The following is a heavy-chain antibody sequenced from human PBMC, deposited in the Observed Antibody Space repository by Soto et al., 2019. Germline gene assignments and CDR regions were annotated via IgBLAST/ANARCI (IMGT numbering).Heavy chain of an antibody. Sequence: ASVKVSCKASGYTFTSYGISWVRQAPGQGLEWMGWISAYNGNTNYAQKLQGRVTMTTDTSTSTAYMELRSLRSDDTAVYYCAGAPAPGIAVAGWSPSTDWGQGTLVTVSS. J-gene: IGHJ4*02. V-gene: IGHV1-18*01. CDR3: AGAPAPGIAVAGWSPSTD. CDR2: ISAYNGNT. D-gene: IGHD6-19*01. CDR1: GYTFTSYG.